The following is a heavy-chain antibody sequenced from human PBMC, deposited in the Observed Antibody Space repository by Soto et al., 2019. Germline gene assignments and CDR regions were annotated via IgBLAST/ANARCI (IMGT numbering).Heavy chain of an antibody. CDR2: IIPIFGTV. Sequence: QVQLVQSGAEVKKPGSSVKVSCKASGGTFSNYPISWVRQAPGQGLEWMGGIIPIFGTVNYAQKFQGRVTLTADESTSTAYMELSSLRYEDTAVYYCARGNHRWLQLWYFDLWGRGTLVTVSS. CDR3: ARGNHRWLQLWYFDL. CDR1: GGTFSNYP. D-gene: IGHD5-12*01. V-gene: IGHV1-69*12. J-gene: IGHJ2*01.